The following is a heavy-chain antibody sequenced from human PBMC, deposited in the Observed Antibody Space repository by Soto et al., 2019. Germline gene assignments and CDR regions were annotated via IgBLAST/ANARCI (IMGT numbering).Heavy chain of an antibody. CDR1: GFTFSSYA. D-gene: IGHD3-10*01. CDR2: TSGSGGST. Sequence: PGGSLRLSCAASGFTFSSYARSWVRQAPGKGLEWVSATSGSGGSTYYADSVKGRFTISRDNSKNTLYLQMNSLRAEDTAVYYCAKARELWFGELSAGLDYWGQGTLVTVSS. CDR3: AKARELWFGELSAGLDY. V-gene: IGHV3-23*01. J-gene: IGHJ4*02.